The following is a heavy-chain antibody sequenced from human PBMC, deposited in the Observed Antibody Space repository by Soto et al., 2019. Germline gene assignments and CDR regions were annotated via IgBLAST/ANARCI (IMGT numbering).Heavy chain of an antibody. CDR1: GGSISSSSYY. V-gene: IGHV4-39*01. CDR3: AGLASSWYSVDYFDY. Sequence: SETLSLTCTVSGGSISSSSYYWGWIRQPPGKGLEWIGSIYYSGSTYYNPSLKSRVTISVDTSKNQFSLKLSSVTAADTAVYYCAGLASSWYSVDYFDYWGQGTLVTVSS. J-gene: IGHJ4*02. CDR2: IYYSGST. D-gene: IGHD6-13*01.